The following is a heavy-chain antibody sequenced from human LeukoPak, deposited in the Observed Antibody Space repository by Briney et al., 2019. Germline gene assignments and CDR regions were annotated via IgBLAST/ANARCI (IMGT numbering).Heavy chain of an antibody. V-gene: IGHV4-59*01. CDR1: GGSISSYY. CDR3: AREVPDDAFDI. Sequence: SETLSLTCTVSGGSISSYYWSWIRQPPGKGLEWIGYIYYSGSTNYNPSLKSRVTISVDTSKNQFSLKLSSVTAADTAVYYCAREVPDDAFDIWGQGTMVTVSS. D-gene: IGHD1-14*01. J-gene: IGHJ3*02. CDR2: IYYSGST.